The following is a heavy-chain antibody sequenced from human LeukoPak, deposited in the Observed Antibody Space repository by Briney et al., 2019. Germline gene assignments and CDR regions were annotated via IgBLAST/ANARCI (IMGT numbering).Heavy chain of an antibody. V-gene: IGHV4-4*08. CDR2: IYASGST. D-gene: IGHD6-13*01. CDR3: AAQVIAAAAPSNY. J-gene: IGHJ4*02. Sequence: PSETLSLTCTVSGGSISSYYWGWVRQPPGKGRGWDGYIYASGSTNYNPSLKSRVTISVDTSKNQFSLKLSSVTAADTAVYFCAAQVIAAAAPSNYWGQGALVTVSS. CDR1: GGSISSYY.